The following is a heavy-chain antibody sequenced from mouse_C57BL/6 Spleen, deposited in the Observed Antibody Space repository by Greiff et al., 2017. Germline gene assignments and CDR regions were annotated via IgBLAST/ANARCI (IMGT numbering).Heavy chain of an antibody. D-gene: IGHD3-2*02. Sequence: VQLKESVAELVRPGASVKLSCTASGFNIKNTYMHWVKQRPEQGLEWIGRIDPANGNTKYAPKFQGKATITADTSSNTAYLQLSSLTSEDTAIYYCARSRTAQFYAMDYWGQGTSVTVSS. CDR2: IDPANGNT. V-gene: IGHV14-3*01. CDR3: ARSRTAQFYAMDY. CDR1: GFNIKNTY. J-gene: IGHJ4*01.